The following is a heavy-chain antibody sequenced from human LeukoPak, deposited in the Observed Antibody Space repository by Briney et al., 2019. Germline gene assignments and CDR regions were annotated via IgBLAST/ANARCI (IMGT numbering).Heavy chain of an antibody. J-gene: IGHJ4*02. CDR3: ARIPSGSYYPDY. D-gene: IGHD1-26*01. CDR2: ITTSSSYI. CDR1: GFSFSSYN. V-gene: IGHV3-21*01. Sequence: GGSLRLSCAASGFSFSSYNMNWVRQAPGKGLEWASFITTSSSYIYYADSMKGRFTISRDNAKNSLFLQMNGLRVEDTAVYYCARIPSGSYYPDYWGQGTLVTVSS.